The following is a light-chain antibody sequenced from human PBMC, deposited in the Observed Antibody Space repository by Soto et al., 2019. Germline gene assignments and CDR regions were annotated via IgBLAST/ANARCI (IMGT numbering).Light chain of an antibody. J-gene: IGKJ5*01. V-gene: IGKV1-8*01. CDR2: AAS. CDR1: QGISSY. Sequence: AIRMTQSPSSFSASTGDRVTITCRASQGISSYLAWYQQKPGKAPKLLIYAASTLQSGVPSRFSGSGSGTDFTLTISCLQPEDFATYYCQQSYSTPPITFGQGTRLEIK. CDR3: QQSYSTPPIT.